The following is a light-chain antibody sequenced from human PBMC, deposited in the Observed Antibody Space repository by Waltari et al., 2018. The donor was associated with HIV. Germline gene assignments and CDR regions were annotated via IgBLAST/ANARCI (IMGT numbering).Light chain of an antibody. CDR2: GSS. CDR3: QQYGSSPQT. J-gene: IGKJ4*01. Sequence: EIVLTQSPGTLSLSPGERATLSCRASQSVSNSYLAWYLQKGGQAPRLLIYGSSDRATGIPDRCSGSGSGTDFTLTISRLEPEDFAVYYCQQYGSSPQTFGGGTNVEMK. CDR1: QSVSNSY. V-gene: IGKV3-20*01.